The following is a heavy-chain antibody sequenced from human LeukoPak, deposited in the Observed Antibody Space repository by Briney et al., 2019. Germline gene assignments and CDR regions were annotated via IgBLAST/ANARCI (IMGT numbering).Heavy chain of an antibody. V-gene: IGHV4-34*01. J-gene: IGHJ6*02. CDR1: GGSLSGYY. CDR2: INHSGST. D-gene: IGHD2-15*01. CDR3: ARQRSIGNCSGGSCYSGPSYYYGMDV. Sequence: SETLSLTCAVYGGSLSGYYWSWIRQPPGKGLEWIGEINHSGSTNYNPSLKSRVTISVDTSKNQFSLKLSSVTAADTAVYYCARQRSIGNCSGGSCYSGPSYYYGMDVWGQGTTVTVSS.